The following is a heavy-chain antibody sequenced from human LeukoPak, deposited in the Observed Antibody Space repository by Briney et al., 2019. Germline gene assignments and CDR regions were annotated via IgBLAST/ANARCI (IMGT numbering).Heavy chain of an antibody. Sequence: PAGSLSLSCAPSGFTFSSYEMNWVRQAAGKGREWVSYISSSGSTIYYADSVKGRFTISRDNAKNSLYLQMNSLRAEDTAVYYCAKKVLWFGDTKYYGMDVWGKGTTVTVSS. J-gene: IGHJ6*04. D-gene: IGHD3-10*01. CDR2: ISSSGSTI. CDR3: AKKVLWFGDTKYYGMDV. CDR1: GFTFSSYE. V-gene: IGHV3-48*03.